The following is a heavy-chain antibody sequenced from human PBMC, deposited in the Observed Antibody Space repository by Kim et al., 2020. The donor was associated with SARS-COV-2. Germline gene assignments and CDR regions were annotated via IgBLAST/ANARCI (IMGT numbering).Heavy chain of an antibody. V-gene: IGHV1-2*04. J-gene: IGHJ4*02. D-gene: IGHD3-10*01. CDR3: ARTGSYYNVTSFDY. Sequence: AQKFQGWVTMTRDTSISTAYMELSRLRSDDTAVYYCARTGSYYNVTSFDYWGQGTLVTVSS.